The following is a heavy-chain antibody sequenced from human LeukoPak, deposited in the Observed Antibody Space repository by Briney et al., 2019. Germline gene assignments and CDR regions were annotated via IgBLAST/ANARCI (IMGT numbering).Heavy chain of an antibody. D-gene: IGHD3-10*01. V-gene: IGHV3-20*04. J-gene: IGHJ4*02. Sequence: PGGSLRLSCAASGFTFDDYGMSWVRQAPGKGLEWVSGINWNGGSTGYADSVKGRFTISRDNAKNTLYLQMNSLRAEDTALYYCARVYAMVRGVYYFDYWGQGTLVTVSS. CDR3: ARVYAMVRGVYYFDY. CDR2: INWNGGST. CDR1: GFTFDDYG.